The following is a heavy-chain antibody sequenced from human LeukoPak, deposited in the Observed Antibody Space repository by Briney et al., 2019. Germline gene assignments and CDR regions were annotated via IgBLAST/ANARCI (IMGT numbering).Heavy chain of an antibody. Sequence: GGSLRLSCAASGFTFSYYSMTWVRQAPGKGLEWVSYISSSGTTIYYADSVNGRFTISRDNAKNSLYLQRNSLRVEDTAVYYCARESDKHYDFWSGYLALDYWGQGTLVTVSS. V-gene: IGHV3-48*01. CDR3: ARESDKHYDFWSGYLALDY. D-gene: IGHD3-3*01. CDR2: ISSSGTTI. CDR1: GFTFSYYS. J-gene: IGHJ4*02.